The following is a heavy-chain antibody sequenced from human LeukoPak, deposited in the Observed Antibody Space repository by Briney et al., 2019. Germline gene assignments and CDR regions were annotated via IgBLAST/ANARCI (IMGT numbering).Heavy chain of an antibody. CDR2: ISDSGDST. D-gene: IGHD5-12*01. CDR1: GFAFSNYA. J-gene: IGHJ4*02. Sequence: GGSLRLSCAASGFAFSNYAMSWVRQAPGKGLEWVSGISDSGDSTYYADSVKGRFTISRDNSKNTLYLQMNSLRAEDTAIYYCAKTKIVATFFDYWGQGTLVTVSS. CDR3: AKTKIVATFFDY. V-gene: IGHV3-23*01.